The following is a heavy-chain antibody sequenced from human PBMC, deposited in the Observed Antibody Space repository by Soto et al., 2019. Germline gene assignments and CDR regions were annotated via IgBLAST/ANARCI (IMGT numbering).Heavy chain of an antibody. CDR3: ARVKAPYYYDSSGYLLTDYAFDI. Sequence: GASLKVSCKASGGTFSSYAISWVRQAPGQGLEWMGGIIPIFGTANYAQKFQGRVTITADESTSTAYMELSSLRSEDTAVYYCARVKAPYYYDSSGYLLTDYAFDIWGQGTMVTVSS. CDR2: IIPIFGTA. CDR1: GGTFSSYA. D-gene: IGHD3-22*01. J-gene: IGHJ3*02. V-gene: IGHV1-69*13.